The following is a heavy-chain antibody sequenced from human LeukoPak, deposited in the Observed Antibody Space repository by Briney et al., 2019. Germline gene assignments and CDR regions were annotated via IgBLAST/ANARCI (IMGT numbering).Heavy chain of an antibody. V-gene: IGHV4-61*08. CDR1: GGSISSGDYY. D-gene: IGHD2-15*01. CDR3: ARGGTRYCSGGSCYRNAFDI. CDR2: IYYSGST. J-gene: IGHJ3*02. Sequence: NPSQTLSLTCTVSGGSISSGDYYWSWIRQPPGKGLEWIGYIYYSGSTNYNPSLKSRVTISVDTSKNQFSPKLSSVTAADTAVYYCARGGTRYCSGGSCYRNAFDIWGQGTMVTVSS.